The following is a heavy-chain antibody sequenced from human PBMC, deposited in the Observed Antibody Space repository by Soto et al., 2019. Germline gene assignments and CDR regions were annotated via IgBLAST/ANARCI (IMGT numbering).Heavy chain of an antibody. CDR1: GGSISSYY. CDR3: ARAPNYYDSSGYYLYYFDY. CDR2: IYYSGST. V-gene: IGHV4-59*01. D-gene: IGHD3-22*01. J-gene: IGHJ4*02. Sequence: ASETLSLTCTVSGGSISSYYWSWIRQPPGKGLEWIGYIYYSGSTNYNPSLKSRVTISVDASKNQFSLKLSSVTAADTAMYYCARAPNYYDSSGYYLYYFDYWGQGTLVTVSS.